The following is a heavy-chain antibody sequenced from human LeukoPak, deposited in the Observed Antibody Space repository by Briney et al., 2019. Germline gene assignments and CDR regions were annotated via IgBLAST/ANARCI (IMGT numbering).Heavy chain of an antibody. V-gene: IGHV3-30-3*01. Sequence: QTGGSLRLSCAASGFTFSSYAMHWVRQAPGKGLEWVAVISYDGSNKYYADSVKGRFTISRDNSKNTLYLQMNSLRAEDTAVYYCARGSTISGYWGQGTLVTVSS. CDR3: ARGSTISGY. D-gene: IGHD3-10*01. J-gene: IGHJ4*02. CDR1: GFTFSSYA. CDR2: ISYDGSNK.